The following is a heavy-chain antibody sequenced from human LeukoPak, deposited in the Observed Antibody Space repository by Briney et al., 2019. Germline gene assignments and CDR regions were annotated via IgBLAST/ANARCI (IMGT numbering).Heavy chain of an antibody. D-gene: IGHD3-10*01. CDR2: IIPIFGTA. Sequence: GASVKVSCKASGGTFSSYAISWVRQAPGQGLEWMGGIIPIFGTANYAQKFQGRVTITADESTSTAYMELSSLRSEDTAVYYCARGTSPTYYYGSGSYRALRHYYYYYYMDVWGKGTTVTISS. V-gene: IGHV1-69*13. CDR1: GGTFSSYA. CDR3: ARGTSPTYYYGSGSYRALRHYYYYYYMDV. J-gene: IGHJ6*03.